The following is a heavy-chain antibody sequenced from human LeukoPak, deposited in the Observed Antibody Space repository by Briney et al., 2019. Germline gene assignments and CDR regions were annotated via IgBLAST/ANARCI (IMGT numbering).Heavy chain of an antibody. CDR2: IYTSGST. V-gene: IGHV4-61*02. CDR3: ARDLCGYGYLDY. D-gene: IGHD6-25*01. J-gene: IGHJ4*02. Sequence: SETLSLTCTVSGGSISSGSYYWSWIRQPAGKGLEWIGRIYTSGSTNYNPSLKSRVTISVDTSKNQFSLKLSSATAADTALYYCARDLCGYGYLDYWGQGTLVTVSS. CDR1: GGSISSGSYY.